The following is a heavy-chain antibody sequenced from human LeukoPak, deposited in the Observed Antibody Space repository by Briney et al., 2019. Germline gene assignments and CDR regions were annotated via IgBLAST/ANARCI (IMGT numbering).Heavy chain of an antibody. Sequence: NASQTLSLTCTVSGGSIRSDDYYWSWIRQPPGKGLEWIRYIFYSGSTNYNPSLMSRVTISVDTSKNLFSLKLTSMTAADTAVYYCARGIYGYRFSFDYWGQGTLVTVSS. CDR1: GGSIRSDDYY. CDR2: IFYSGST. D-gene: IGHD5-18*01. J-gene: IGHJ4*02. V-gene: IGHV4-61*08. CDR3: ARGIYGYRFSFDY.